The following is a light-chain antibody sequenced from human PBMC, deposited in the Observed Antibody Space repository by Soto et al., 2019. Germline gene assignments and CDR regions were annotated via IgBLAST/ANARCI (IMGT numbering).Light chain of an antibody. CDR1: SSDVGGHNY. CDR2: EVS. Sequence: QSALTQPASVSGSPGQSITVSCTGTSSDVGGHNYVSWFQQHPGQAPKLLIYEVSNRPSGVSNRFSGSKSGNTASLTISGLQAEDEADYYCSSYTSSSTYVVFGGGTKLTVL. V-gene: IGLV2-14*01. J-gene: IGLJ2*01. CDR3: SSYTSSSTYVV.